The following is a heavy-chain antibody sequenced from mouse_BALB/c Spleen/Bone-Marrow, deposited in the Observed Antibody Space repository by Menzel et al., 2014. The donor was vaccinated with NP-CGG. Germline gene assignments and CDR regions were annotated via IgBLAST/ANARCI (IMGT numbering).Heavy chain of an antibody. CDR2: IHYRGST. D-gene: IGHD1-1*01. CDR3: TRGTTAVADFDY. J-gene: IGHJ2*01. Sequence: EAKLVESGPDLVKPSQSLSLTCTVTGYSITSGYGWHWIRQFPGNKLEWMGYIHYRGSTDYNPSLKSRISITRDTSKNQFSLQLNSVTTEDTATYYCTRGTTAVADFDYLGQGATLTVTS. CDR1: GYSITSGYG. V-gene: IGHV3-1*02.